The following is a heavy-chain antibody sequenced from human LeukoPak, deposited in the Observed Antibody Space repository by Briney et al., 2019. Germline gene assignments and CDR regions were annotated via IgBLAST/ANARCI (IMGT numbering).Heavy chain of an antibody. Sequence: PGGSLRLSCAASGFTFSSYWMSWVRQAPGKGLEWVANIKQDGSEKYYVDSVKGRFTISRDNAKNSLYLQMNSLRAEDTGVYYCARDYDYGLRRVVETHGDAFDIWGQGTMVTVSS. CDR2: IKQDGSEK. CDR1: GFTFSSYW. V-gene: IGHV3-7*01. D-gene: IGHD3-3*01. J-gene: IGHJ3*02. CDR3: ARDYDYGLRRVVETHGDAFDI.